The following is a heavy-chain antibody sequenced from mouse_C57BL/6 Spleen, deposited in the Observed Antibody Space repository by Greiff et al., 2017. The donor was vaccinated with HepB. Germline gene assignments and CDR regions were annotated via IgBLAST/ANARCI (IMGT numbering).Heavy chain of an antibody. Sequence: EVQLVESGGGLVKPGGSLKLSCAASGFTFSDYGMHWVRQAPEKGLEWVAYISSGSSTIYYADTVKGRFTISRDNAKNTLFLQMTSLRSEDTAMYYCARGVTGTSYAMDYWGQGTSVTVSS. CDR2: ISSGSSTI. CDR1: GFTFSDYG. D-gene: IGHD4-1*01. V-gene: IGHV5-17*01. CDR3: ARGVTGTSYAMDY. J-gene: IGHJ4*01.